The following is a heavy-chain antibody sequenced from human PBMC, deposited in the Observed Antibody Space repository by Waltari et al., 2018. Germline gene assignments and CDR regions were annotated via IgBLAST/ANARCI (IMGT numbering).Heavy chain of an antibody. CDR2: ISGSGGST. Sequence: EVQLLESGGGLVQPGGSLRLSCAASGFTFSSYAMSWVRQAPGEGVEWVSAISGSGGSTYYADSVKGRFTISRDNSKNTLYLQMNSLRAEDTAVYYCAKGAEILLYYYYYMDVWGKGTTVTVSS. V-gene: IGHV3-23*01. CDR3: AKGAEILLYYYYYMDV. J-gene: IGHJ6*03. CDR1: GFTFSSYA.